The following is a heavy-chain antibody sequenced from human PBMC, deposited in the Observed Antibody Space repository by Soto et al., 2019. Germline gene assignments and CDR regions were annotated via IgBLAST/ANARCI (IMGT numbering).Heavy chain of an antibody. CDR1: GYTFTSYG. J-gene: IGHJ4*02. CDR2: ISAYNGNT. Sequence: QVQLVQSGAEVKKPGASVKVSCKASGYTFTSYGISWVRQAPGQGLEWMGWISAYNGNTNYAQKLQGRVTMTTDTSTSPAYMELRSLRSDDTAVYYCARVTLIVDPNLTNFDYWGQGTLVTVSS. V-gene: IGHV1-18*01. D-gene: IGHD3-22*01. CDR3: ARVTLIVDPNLTNFDY.